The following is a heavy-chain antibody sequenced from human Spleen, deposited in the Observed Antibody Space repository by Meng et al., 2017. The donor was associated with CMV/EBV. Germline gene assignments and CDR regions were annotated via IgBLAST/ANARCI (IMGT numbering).Heavy chain of an antibody. CDR3: ARGGSISGDWFDP. Sequence: GESLKISCAASGFTFSSYSMNWVRQAPGKGLEWVSYISSSSSTIYYADSVKGRFTISRDNAKNSLYLQMNSLRAEDTAVYYCARGGSISGDWFDPWGQGTLVTVSS. D-gene: IGHD2-2*01. J-gene: IGHJ5*02. V-gene: IGHV3-48*04. CDR2: ISSSSSTI. CDR1: GFTFSSYS.